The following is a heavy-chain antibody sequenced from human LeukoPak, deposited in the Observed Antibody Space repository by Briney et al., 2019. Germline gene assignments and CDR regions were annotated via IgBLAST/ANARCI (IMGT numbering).Heavy chain of an antibody. D-gene: IGHD4-17*01. V-gene: IGHV1-69*13. CDR1: GGTFSSYA. J-gene: IGHJ4*02. Sequence: SVKVSCTASGGTFSSYAISWVRQAPGQGLEWMGGIIPIFGTANYAQKFQGRVTITADESTSTAYMELSSLRSEDTAVYYCARPHYYGDSYYFDYWGQGTLVTVSS. CDR2: IIPIFGTA. CDR3: ARPHYYGDSYYFDY.